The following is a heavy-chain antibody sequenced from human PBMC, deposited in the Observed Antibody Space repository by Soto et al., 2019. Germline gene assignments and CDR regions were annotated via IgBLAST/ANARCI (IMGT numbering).Heavy chain of an antibody. CDR1: GYTFTGYY. D-gene: IGHD6-19*01. V-gene: IGHV1-2*04. J-gene: IGHJ4*02. Sequence: ASVKVSCKASGYTFTGYYMHWVRQAPGQGLEWMGWINPNSGGTNYAQNFQGWVTMTRDTSINTAYMELTRLRSDDTAVYYCARQVGGWAPWYFDYWGQGTLVTVSS. CDR3: ARQVGGWAPWYFDY. CDR2: INPNSGGT.